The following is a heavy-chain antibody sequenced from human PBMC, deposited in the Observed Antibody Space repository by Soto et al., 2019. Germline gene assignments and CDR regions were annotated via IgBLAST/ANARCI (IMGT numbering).Heavy chain of an antibody. J-gene: IGHJ4*02. V-gene: IGHV1-18*01. CDR2: ISAYNGNT. CDR3: ASGWSPIND. CDR1: GYTFTNFG. Sequence: QVQLVQSGAEVKKPGASVKVSCKASGYTFTNFGISWVRQAPGQGLEWMGWISAYNGNTNYAQNSQGRVTMTTDTTMSKAYTELRSRIYDDTAVYYGASGWSPINDWGQVALVTVSS. D-gene: IGHD2-15*01.